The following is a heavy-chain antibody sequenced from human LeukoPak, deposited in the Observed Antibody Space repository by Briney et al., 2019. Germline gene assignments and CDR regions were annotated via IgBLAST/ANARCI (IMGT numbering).Heavy chain of an antibody. D-gene: IGHD5-18*01. CDR2: IYYSGST. V-gene: IGHV4-39*01. CDR3: ARQDGYSYGYGAPIGHYYYMDV. CDR1: GGSISSSSYY. Sequence: SETLSLTCTVSGGSISSSSYYWGWIRQPPGKGLEWIGSIYYSGSTYYNPSLKSRVTISVDTSKNQFSLKLSSVTAADTAVYYCARQDGYSYGYGAPIGHYYYMDVWGKGTTVTVSS. J-gene: IGHJ6*03.